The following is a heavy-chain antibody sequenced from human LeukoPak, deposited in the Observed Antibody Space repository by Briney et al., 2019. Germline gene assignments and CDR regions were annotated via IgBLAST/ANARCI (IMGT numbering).Heavy chain of an antibody. CDR1: GFTFDDYA. Sequence: PGGSLRLSCAASGFTFDDYAMHWVRQGPGKGLEWVSLISWDGGSTYYADSVKGRFTISRDNSKNSLYLQMDSLRAEDTAGYYCARSVVMVGGTRWFDPWGQGTLVTVSS. CDR2: ISWDGGST. CDR3: ARSVVMVGGTRWFDP. D-gene: IGHD2-15*01. J-gene: IGHJ5*02. V-gene: IGHV3-43D*03.